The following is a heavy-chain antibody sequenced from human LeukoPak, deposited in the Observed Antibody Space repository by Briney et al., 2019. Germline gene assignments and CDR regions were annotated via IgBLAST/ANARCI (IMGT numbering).Heavy chain of an antibody. CDR3: ASDVFRVAGAGYQRLIYGMDV. J-gene: IGHJ6*02. CDR1: GGTFSSYA. CDR2: IIPIFGTA. Sequence: SVKVSCKASGGTFSSYAISWVRQAPGQGLEWMGGIIPIFGTANYAQKFQGRVTITADESTSTAYMALSSLRSEDTAVYYCASDVFRVAGAGYQRLIYGMDVWGQGTTVTVSS. D-gene: IGHD2-2*01. V-gene: IGHV1-69*13.